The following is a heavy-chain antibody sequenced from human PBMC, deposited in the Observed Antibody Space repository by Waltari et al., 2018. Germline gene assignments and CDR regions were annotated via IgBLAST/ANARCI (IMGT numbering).Heavy chain of an antibody. CDR1: GGSISSYY. D-gene: IGHD1-26*01. CDR3: ARIRWELLGYYYGMDV. J-gene: IGHJ6*02. Sequence: QVQLQESGPGLVKPSETLSLTCTVSGGSISSYYWSWIRPPPGKGLEWIGYIYYIGSTNFNPSLKSRVAISVDTSKNQFSLKLSSVTAADTAVYYCARIRWELLGYYYGMDVWGQGTTVTVSS. V-gene: IGHV4-59*01. CDR2: IYYIGST.